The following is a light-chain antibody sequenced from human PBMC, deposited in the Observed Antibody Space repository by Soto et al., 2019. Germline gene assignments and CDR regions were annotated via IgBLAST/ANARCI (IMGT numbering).Light chain of an antibody. CDR1: QSIGDS. CDR2: DVS. CDR3: QQRYNWPLT. V-gene: IGKV1-5*01. J-gene: IGKJ4*01. Sequence: VGDSVTITCRASQSIGDSLAWYQQKPGKAPYLLISDVSSLERGVPDRFSGSGSGTDFTLTISSLEPEDFAVYYCQQRYNWPLTFGGGTKVDI.